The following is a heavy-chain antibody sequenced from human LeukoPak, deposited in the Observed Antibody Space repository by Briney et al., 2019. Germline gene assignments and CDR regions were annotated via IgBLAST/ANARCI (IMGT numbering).Heavy chain of an antibody. CDR2: ISPYGGDT. CDR3: VRDGLGTTPYDN. D-gene: IGHD1-1*01. V-gene: IGHV3-74*01. Sequence: TGGSLRLSCAASGFTFSIYWMNWVRQAPGKGLVWVAHISPYGGDTYYADSVRGRFTISRDNAGNTLYLQMNSLRDEDTAAYYCVRDGLGTTPYDNWGQGILVTVSS. J-gene: IGHJ4*02. CDR1: GFTFSIYW.